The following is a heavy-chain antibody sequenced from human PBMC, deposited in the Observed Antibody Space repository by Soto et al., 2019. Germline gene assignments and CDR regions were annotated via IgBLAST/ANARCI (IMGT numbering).Heavy chain of an antibody. Sequence: QVQLVQSGAEVKKPGASVKVSCKASGYTFTSYGISWVRQAPGQGLEWMGWINSYNGNTNYAQKLQGSVTMTTDTATSTAYLELRSLRSDDTAVYYCAREPVAGIWFDPWGQGTLVTVSS. D-gene: IGHD6-19*01. J-gene: IGHJ5*02. V-gene: IGHV1-18*01. CDR1: GYTFTSYG. CDR3: AREPVAGIWFDP. CDR2: INSYNGNT.